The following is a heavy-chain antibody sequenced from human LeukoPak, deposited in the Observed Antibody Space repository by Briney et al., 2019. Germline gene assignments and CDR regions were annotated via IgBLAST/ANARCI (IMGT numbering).Heavy chain of an antibody. V-gene: IGHV3-48*03. CDR3: AELGITMIGGV. CDR2: ISSSGSTI. J-gene: IGHJ6*04. D-gene: IGHD3-10*02. Sequence: PGGSLRLSCAASGFTFSSYEMNWVRQAPGKGLEWVSYISSSGSTIYYADSVKGRFTIYRDNANNSLYLQMNSLRAEDTAVYYCAELGITMIGGVWGKGTTVTISS. CDR1: GFTFSSYE.